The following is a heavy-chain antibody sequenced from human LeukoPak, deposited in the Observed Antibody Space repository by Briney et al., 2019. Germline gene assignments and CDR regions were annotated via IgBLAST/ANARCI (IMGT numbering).Heavy chain of an antibody. V-gene: IGHV3-30*02. Sequence: GGSLRLSCAASGFTFSSYGMHWVRQTPGKGLEWVAFIRYDGSNKYYADSVKGRFTISRDNAKNSLYLRMNSLRAEDTALYYCARDGRYDFWSGSSSYFDCWGQGTLVTVSS. J-gene: IGHJ4*02. CDR2: IRYDGSNK. CDR1: GFTFSSYG. D-gene: IGHD3-3*01. CDR3: ARDGRYDFWSGSSSYFDC.